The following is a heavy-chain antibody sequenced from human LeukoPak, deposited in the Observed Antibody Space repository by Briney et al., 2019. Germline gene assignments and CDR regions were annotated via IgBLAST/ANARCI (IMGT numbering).Heavy chain of an antibody. D-gene: IGHD2-2*01. CDR3: ARVVVAAGYYYYYMDV. CDR1: GGSISNYY. V-gene: IGHV4-59*01. J-gene: IGHJ6*03. Sequence: SETLSLTCTVSGGSISNYYWSWIRQPPGKGLEWIGYIYNSGSTNYNPSLKSRVTISVDTSKNQFSLKLSSVTAADTAVYYCARVVVAAGYYYYYMDVWGKGTTVTVSS. CDR2: IYNSGST.